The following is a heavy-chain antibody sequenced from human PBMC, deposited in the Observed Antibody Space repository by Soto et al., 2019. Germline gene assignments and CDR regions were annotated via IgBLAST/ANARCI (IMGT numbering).Heavy chain of an antibody. V-gene: IGHV5-10-1*01. CDR1: GYSFTSYW. Sequence: GESLKSSCKGPGYSFTSYWISSVRQMPGKGLEWMGRIDPSDSYTNYSPSFQGHVTISADKSISTAYLQWSSMKASDTAMYYCAIRGRDLRYYYGMDVWGQGTTVSVSS. CDR2: IDPSDSYT. D-gene: IGHD3-16*01. J-gene: IGHJ6*02. CDR3: AIRGRDLRYYYGMDV.